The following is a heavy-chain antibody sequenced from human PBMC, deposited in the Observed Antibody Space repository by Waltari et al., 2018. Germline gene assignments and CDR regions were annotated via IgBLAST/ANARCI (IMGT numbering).Heavy chain of an antibody. CDR3: AKDGSNYGDYAGFDY. CDR1: GFTFSSYG. CDR2: ISYDGSNK. D-gene: IGHD4-17*01. Sequence: QVQLVESGGGVVQPGRSLRLSCAASGFTFSSYGMHWVRQATGKGLEWVAVISYDGSNKYYADSVKGRFTISRDNSKNTLYLQMNSLRAEDTAVYYCAKDGSNYGDYAGFDYWGQGTLVTVSS. J-gene: IGHJ4*02. V-gene: IGHV3-30*18.